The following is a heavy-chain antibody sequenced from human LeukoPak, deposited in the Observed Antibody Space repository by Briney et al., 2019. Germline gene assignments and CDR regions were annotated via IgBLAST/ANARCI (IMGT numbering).Heavy chain of an antibody. J-gene: IGHJ6*03. CDR2: INQSGST. CDR3: ARGFYGSGSYIYYYYYMDV. V-gene: IGHV4-34*01. CDR1: GGSFSNYY. D-gene: IGHD3-10*01. Sequence: SETLSLTCAVYGGSFSNYYWSYIRQPPGKGLEWIGEINQSGSTNYNSSLKSRVTISVDTSKNQFSLKVSSVTAADTAVYYCARGFYGSGSYIYYYYYMDVWGKGTTVTVSS.